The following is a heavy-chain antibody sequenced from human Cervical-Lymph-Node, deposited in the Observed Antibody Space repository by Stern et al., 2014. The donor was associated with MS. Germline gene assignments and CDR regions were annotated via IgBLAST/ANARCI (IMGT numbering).Heavy chain of an antibody. Sequence: QVQLQDSGPGLVKPSETLSLTCTVSGGSIPNYYWSWIRQPPGKGLEWIGYIYYSGSNNYNPSHKSRVTISVDTSKNQFSLKLSSVTAADTAVYYCARDKGMFFLWGQGNLVTVSS. D-gene: IGHD2/OR15-2a*01. CDR2: IYYSGSN. CDR1: GGSIPNYY. CDR3: ARDKGMFFL. V-gene: IGHV4-59*01. J-gene: IGHJ4*01.